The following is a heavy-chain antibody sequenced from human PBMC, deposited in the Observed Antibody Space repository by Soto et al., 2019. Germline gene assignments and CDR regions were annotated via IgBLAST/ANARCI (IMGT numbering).Heavy chain of an antibody. J-gene: IGHJ6*02. V-gene: IGHV1-2*04. D-gene: IGHD6-6*01. CDR3: ARGYSSSSNYYYYYGKDV. CDR1: GYTFTGYY. CDR2: INPNSGGT. Sequence: AAVKVSCKACGYTFTGYYMHWVRQAPGQGLEWMGWINPNSGGTNYAQKFQGWVTMTRDTSISTAYMELSRLRSDDTAVYYCARGYSSSSNYYYYYGKDVWGQGTTVTVSS.